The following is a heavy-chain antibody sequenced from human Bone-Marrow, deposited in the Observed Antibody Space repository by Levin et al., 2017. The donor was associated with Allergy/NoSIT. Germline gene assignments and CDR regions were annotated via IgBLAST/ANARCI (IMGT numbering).Heavy chain of an antibody. Sequence: GESLKISCAASGFTFDDYTMHWVRQAPGKGLEWVSLISWDGGSTYYADSVKGRFTISRDNSKNSLYLQMNSLRTEDTALYYCAKEDSSGWYSNFDYWGQGTLVTVSS. J-gene: IGHJ4*02. V-gene: IGHV3-43*01. CDR1: GFTFDDYT. CDR3: AKEDSSGWYSNFDY. D-gene: IGHD6-19*01. CDR2: ISWDGGST.